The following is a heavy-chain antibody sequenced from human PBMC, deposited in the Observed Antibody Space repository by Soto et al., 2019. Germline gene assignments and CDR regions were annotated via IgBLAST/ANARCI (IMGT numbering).Heavy chain of an antibody. CDR2: INSDGSST. J-gene: IGHJ6*03. CDR3: ARDQGVAAAGTGFYYYYYMDV. D-gene: IGHD6-13*01. CDR1: GFIFSSYW. V-gene: IGHV3-74*01. Sequence: VGSLRLSCAASGFIFSSYWMHWVRQAPGKGLVWVSRINSDGSSTSYADSVKGRFTISRDNAKNTLYLQMNSLRAEDTAVYYCARDQGVAAAGTGFYYYYYMDVWGKGTTVTVSS.